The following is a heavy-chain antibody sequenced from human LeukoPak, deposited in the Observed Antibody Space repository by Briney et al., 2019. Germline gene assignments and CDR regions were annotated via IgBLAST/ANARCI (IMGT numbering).Heavy chain of an antibody. CDR3: ARHLDGYNQFDT. V-gene: IGHV5-51*01. J-gene: IGHJ4*02. CDR1: GYSFSSRW. CDR2: VNPLNSDI. Sequence: GESLKISCKGYGYSFSSRWIAWVRQMPGKGLEYMGIVNPLNSDIRYSPSFQGQVTISGDRSISAAYLGWGSLKASDTAMYFCARHLDGYNQFDTWGQGTPVTVSS. D-gene: IGHD5-24*01.